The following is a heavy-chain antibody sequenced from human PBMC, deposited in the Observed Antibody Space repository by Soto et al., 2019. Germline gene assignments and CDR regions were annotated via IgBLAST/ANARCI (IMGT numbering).Heavy chain of an antibody. CDR2: ISSSSTYI. CDR3: ARDVGYSNSGGVVY. J-gene: IGHJ4*02. CDR1: GFTFSSYS. V-gene: IGHV3-21*01. Sequence: EVQLVESGGGLVKPGGSLRLSCAASGFTFSSYSMNWVRQAPGKGLEWVSSISSSSTYIYYADSVKGRFTISRDNAKNSLYLQMNSLRAEDTAVYYCARDVGYSNSGGVVYWGQETLVTVSS. D-gene: IGHD6-13*01.